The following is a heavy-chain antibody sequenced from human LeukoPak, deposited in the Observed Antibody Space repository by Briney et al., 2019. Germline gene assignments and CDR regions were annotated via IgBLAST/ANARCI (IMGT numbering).Heavy chain of an antibody. V-gene: IGHV1-24*01. CDR1: GYTLTELS. D-gene: IGHD4-17*01. J-gene: IGHJ4*02. CDR3: VRDENYGIYINFDF. Sequence: ASVKVSCKVSGYTLTELSMHWVRQAPGKGLEWMGGFDPEDGETIYAQKFQGRVTMTEDTSTDTAYMELSSLRSEDTAVYYCVRDENYGIYINFDFWGQGTVVTVSS. CDR2: FDPEDGET.